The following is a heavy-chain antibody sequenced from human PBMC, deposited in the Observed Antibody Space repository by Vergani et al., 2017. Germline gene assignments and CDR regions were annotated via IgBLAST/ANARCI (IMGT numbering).Heavy chain of an antibody. V-gene: IGHV4-39*07. CDR2: IFYTGTS. CDR3: ARDEGSGFDYYMDV. D-gene: IGHD3-10*01. CDR1: GTSISGSSDY. Sequence: QLQLQESGPGLLKPSETLSLTCSVSGTSISGSSDYWGWIRQPPGKGLEWIGSIFYTGTSYYNPSLESRATNSVDTSKNQFSLKLSSVTAADTAVYYCARDEGSGFDYYMDVWGKGTTVTVSS. J-gene: IGHJ6*03.